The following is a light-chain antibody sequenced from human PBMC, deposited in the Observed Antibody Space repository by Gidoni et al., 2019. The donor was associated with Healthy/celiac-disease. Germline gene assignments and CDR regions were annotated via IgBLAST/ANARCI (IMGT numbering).Light chain of an antibody. CDR2: QDS. V-gene: IGLV3-1*01. Sequence: SYELPQAPSVSVSPGQTASITCSGDKLGDKYACWYQQKPGQSPVLVIYQDSKRSSGIPERFSGSNSGNTATLTISGTQAMDEADYYCQAWDSSTVVFGGGTKLTVL. CDR1: KLGDKY. J-gene: IGLJ2*01. CDR3: QAWDSSTVV.